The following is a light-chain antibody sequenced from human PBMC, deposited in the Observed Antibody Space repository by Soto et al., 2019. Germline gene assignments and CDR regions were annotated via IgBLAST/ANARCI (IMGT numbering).Light chain of an antibody. Sequence: DIQMTQSPSTLSASIGDRVTSTCRASQNIGTSLAWYQQKPGKAPKLLIYKASSLESGVPSRFSGSGSGTEFTLTISSLQPDDFATYYCHQYHSYPWTFGQGTKVEIK. CDR2: KAS. J-gene: IGKJ1*01. CDR3: HQYHSYPWT. V-gene: IGKV1-5*03. CDR1: QNIGTS.